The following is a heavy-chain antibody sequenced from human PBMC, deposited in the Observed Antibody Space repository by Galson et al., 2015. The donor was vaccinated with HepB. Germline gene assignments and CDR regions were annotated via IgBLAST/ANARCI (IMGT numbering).Heavy chain of an antibody. V-gene: IGHV1-46*01. J-gene: IGHJ6*03. CDR1: GYTFTSYY. D-gene: IGHD2-15*01. Sequence: SVKVSCKASGYTFTSYYMHWVRQAPGQGLEWMGIINPSGGSTSYAQKFQGRVTMTRDTSTSTVYMELSSLRSEDTAVYYCARDANPMGGYMDVWGKGTTVTVSS. CDR2: INPSGGST. CDR3: ARDANPMGGYMDV.